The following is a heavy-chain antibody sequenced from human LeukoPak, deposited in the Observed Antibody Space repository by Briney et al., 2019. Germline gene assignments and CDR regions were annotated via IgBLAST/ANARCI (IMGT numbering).Heavy chain of an antibody. J-gene: IGHJ4*02. CDR1: GFSLSNYA. V-gene: IGHV3-23*01. CDR2: IGGDGGTT. D-gene: IGHD3-10*01. Sequence: GGSLRLSCAASGFSLSNYAMSWVRQAPGKGLEWVSVIGGDGGTTYYTDSVKGRFIISRDNSKNMLYLQMYSLRAEDTAVYYCARVVPPTDYGSGSYFWDPYYFDYWGQGTLVTVSS. CDR3: ARVVPPTDYGSGSYFWDPYYFDY.